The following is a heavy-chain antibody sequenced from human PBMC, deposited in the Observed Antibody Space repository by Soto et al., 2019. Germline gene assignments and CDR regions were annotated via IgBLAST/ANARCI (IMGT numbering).Heavy chain of an antibody. CDR2: INTDGSST. Sequence: EVQLVESGGGLVQPGGSLRLSCAASGFTFNNYWMNWVRQPPGKGLVWVSRINTDGSSTNYADSVKGRFTISRDNAKNTLYLQMNSLGPEDTAIYYCARKWSGGTNAFDYWGQGTLVTVSS. V-gene: IGHV3-74*01. CDR3: ARKWSGGTNAFDY. CDR1: GFTFNNYW. D-gene: IGHD3-10*01. J-gene: IGHJ4*02.